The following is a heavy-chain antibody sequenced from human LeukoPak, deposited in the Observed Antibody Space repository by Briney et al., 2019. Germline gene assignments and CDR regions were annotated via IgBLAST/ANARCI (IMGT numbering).Heavy chain of an antibody. CDR1: GFTFSSYA. Sequence: PGGSLRLSCAASGFTFSSYAMSWVRQAPGKGLEWVSAISGSGGSTYYADSVKGRFTISRDNSKNTLYLQMNSLRAEDTAVCYCARATYGDAGFDYWGQGTLVTVSS. V-gene: IGHV3-23*01. CDR3: ARATYGDAGFDY. CDR2: ISGSGGST. J-gene: IGHJ4*02. D-gene: IGHD4-17*01.